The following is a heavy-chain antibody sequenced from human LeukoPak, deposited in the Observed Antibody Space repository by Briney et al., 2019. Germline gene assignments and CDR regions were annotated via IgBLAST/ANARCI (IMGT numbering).Heavy chain of an antibody. Sequence: EPGGSLRLSCAASGFTFSSYTMHWVRQAPGKGLEWVAVISYDGSNKYYADSVKGRFTISRDNSKNTLYLQMNSLRAEDTAVYYCARAPNWNYVQDYYYYMDVWGKGTTVTVSS. D-gene: IGHD1-7*01. J-gene: IGHJ6*03. CDR1: GFTFSSYT. V-gene: IGHV3-30*04. CDR2: ISYDGSNK. CDR3: ARAPNWNYVQDYYYYMDV.